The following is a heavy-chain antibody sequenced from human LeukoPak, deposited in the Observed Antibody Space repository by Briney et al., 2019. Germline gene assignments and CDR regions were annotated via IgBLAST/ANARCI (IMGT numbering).Heavy chain of an antibody. Sequence: ASVKVSCKASGYTFTSYGISWVRQAPGQGLEWMGWISAYNGNTNYAQKLQGRVTMTTDTSTSTAYMELRSLRSDDTAVYYCARGVRLGPTPRLLWFGELSDWFDPWGQGTLVTVSS. J-gene: IGHJ5*02. CDR3: ARGVRLGPTPRLLWFGELSDWFDP. V-gene: IGHV1-18*01. CDR2: ISAYNGNT. CDR1: GYTFTSYG. D-gene: IGHD3-10*01.